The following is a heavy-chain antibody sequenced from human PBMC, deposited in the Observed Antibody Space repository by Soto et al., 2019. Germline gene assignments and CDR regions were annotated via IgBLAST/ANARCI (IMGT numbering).Heavy chain of an antibody. CDR3: ARGLSSGWYYYGMDV. CDR2: INAGNGNT. J-gene: IGHJ6*02. D-gene: IGHD6-19*01. CDR1: GYTFTSYS. Sequence: ASVKVSCKASGYTFTSYSMHWVRRAPGQRLEWMGWINAGNGNTKYSQKFQGRVTITRDTSASTAYMELSSLRSEDTAVYYCARGLSSGWYYYGMDVWGQGTTVTVSS. V-gene: IGHV1-3*01.